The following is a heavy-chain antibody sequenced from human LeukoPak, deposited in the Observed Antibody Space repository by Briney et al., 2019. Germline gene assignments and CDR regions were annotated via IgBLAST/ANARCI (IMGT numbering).Heavy chain of an antibody. CDR3: VKHPGDFTGIVNYYYMDL. V-gene: IGHV3-30*18. J-gene: IGHJ6*03. CDR1: GFTFNTYG. D-gene: IGHD1-26*01. Sequence: GGSLRLSCAASGFTFNTYGMHWVRQAPGKGLEWVAILSYDESNKYYADSVKGRFTISRDNSKNTLFLQMTSLRAEDTGVYYCVKHPGDFTGIVNYYYMDLWGKGTTVTVSS. CDR2: LSYDESNK.